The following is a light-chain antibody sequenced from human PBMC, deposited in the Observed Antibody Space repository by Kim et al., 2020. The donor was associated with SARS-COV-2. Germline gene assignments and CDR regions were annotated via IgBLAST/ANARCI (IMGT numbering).Light chain of an antibody. J-gene: IGKJ4*01. CDR2: ATS. V-gene: IGKV1-6*01. Sequence: AIQMTQSPSSLSASVGVRVTITCRASQGIRNDLGWYQQKPGRAPNLLIYATSTLQSGVPSRFSGSGSGTDFTLTISSLQPEDVATYYCLQDYDYPLTFGGGTKVDIK. CDR3: LQDYDYPLT. CDR1: QGIRND.